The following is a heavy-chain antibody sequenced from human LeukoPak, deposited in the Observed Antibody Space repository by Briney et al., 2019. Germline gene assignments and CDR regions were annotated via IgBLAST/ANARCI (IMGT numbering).Heavy chain of an antibody. Sequence: PGRSLRLSCAASGFTFSSYGMHWVRQAPGKGLEWVAVIWYDGSNKYYADSVKGRFTISRDNSKNTLYLQMNSLRAEDTAVYYCAVGGVVPAARPGWFDPWGQGTLVTVSS. V-gene: IGHV3-33*01. J-gene: IGHJ5*02. CDR1: GFTFSSYG. D-gene: IGHD2-2*01. CDR2: IWYDGSNK. CDR3: AVGGVVPAARPGWFDP.